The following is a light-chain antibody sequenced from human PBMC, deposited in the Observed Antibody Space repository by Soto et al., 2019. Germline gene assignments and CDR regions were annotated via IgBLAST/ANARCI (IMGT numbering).Light chain of an antibody. Sequence: QSALTQPASVSGSPGQSITISCTGTSSDVGGYNYVSWYQHHPGKAPKLMIYDVSNRPSGVSNRFSGSKSDNTASLTISGLQAEDEADYYCSSYTSTSTLVFGGGTKLIVL. V-gene: IGLV2-14*03. CDR1: SSDVGGYNY. CDR2: DVS. J-gene: IGLJ2*01. CDR3: SSYTSTSTLV.